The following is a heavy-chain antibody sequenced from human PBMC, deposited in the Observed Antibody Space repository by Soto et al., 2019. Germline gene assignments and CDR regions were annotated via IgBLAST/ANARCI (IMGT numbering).Heavy chain of an antibody. J-gene: IGHJ5*01. CDR2: ISGSGGIT. Sequence: EVQLLESGGGLVQPGGSLRLSCVASGFTFINYDMSWVRQAPGKGLEWVSAISGSGGITYYADSVKGRFTISRDNSKNTLFVQMNSLRAEDTAVYFCAKAPFRGYPNWFDSWGQGTLVIVTS. D-gene: IGHD3-16*01. CDR3: AKAPFRGYPNWFDS. V-gene: IGHV3-23*01. CDR1: GFTFINYD.